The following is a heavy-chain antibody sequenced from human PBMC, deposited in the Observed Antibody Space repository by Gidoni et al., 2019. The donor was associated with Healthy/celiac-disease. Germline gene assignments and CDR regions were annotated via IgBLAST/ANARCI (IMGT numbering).Heavy chain of an antibody. D-gene: IGHD1-26*01. Sequence: QVQLVESGGGVVLPGRSLRLPCAASGFTFSSYGMHWVRQAPGKGLEWVAVISYDGSNKYYADSVKGRFTISRDNSKNTLYLQMNSLRAEDTAVYYCAKGSKVVGATSLWGQGTMVTVSS. CDR1: GFTFSSYG. V-gene: IGHV3-30*18. CDR2: ISYDGSNK. J-gene: IGHJ3*01. CDR3: AKGSKVVGATSL.